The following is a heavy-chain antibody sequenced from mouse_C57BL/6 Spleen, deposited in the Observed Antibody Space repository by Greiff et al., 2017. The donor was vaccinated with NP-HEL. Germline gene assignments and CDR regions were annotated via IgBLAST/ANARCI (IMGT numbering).Heavy chain of an antibody. CDR1: GYAFSSSW. CDR3: ARDYYGNYEFAY. Sequence: QVQLKQSGPELVKPGASVKISCKASGYAFSSSWMNWVKQRPGKGLEWIGRIYPGDGDTNYNGKFKGKATLTADKSSSTAYMQLSSLTSEDSAVYFCARDYYGNYEFAYWGQGTLVTVSA. CDR2: IYPGDGDT. V-gene: IGHV1-82*01. J-gene: IGHJ3*01. D-gene: IGHD2-1*01.